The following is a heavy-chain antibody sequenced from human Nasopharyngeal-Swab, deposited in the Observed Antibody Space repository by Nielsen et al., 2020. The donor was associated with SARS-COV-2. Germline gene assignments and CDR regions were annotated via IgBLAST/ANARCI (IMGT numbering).Heavy chain of an antibody. CDR2: ISSSSSYI. Sequence: ESLKISCAASGFTFNNYNFNWVRQAPGKGLEWVSSISSSSSYIYHADSVKGRFTISRDNAKNSLYLQMNSLRAEDTAVYYCARDGLDYDFWSAYFMDVWGQGTTVTVSS. CDR3: ARDGLDYDFWSAYFMDV. CDR1: GFTFNNYN. D-gene: IGHD3-3*01. J-gene: IGHJ6*02. V-gene: IGHV3-21*01.